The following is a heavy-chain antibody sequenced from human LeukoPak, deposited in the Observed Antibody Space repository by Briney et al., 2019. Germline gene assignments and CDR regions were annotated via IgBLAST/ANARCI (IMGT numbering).Heavy chain of an antibody. D-gene: IGHD4-17*01. V-gene: IGHV3-21*01. CDR2: ISSSSSYI. CDR3: ARDEDYADAFDI. Sequence: GGSLRLSCAASGFTFSSYDMHWVRQAPGKGLEWVSSISSSSSYIYYADSVKGRFTISRDNAKNSLYLQMNSLRAEDTAVYYCARDEDYADAFDIWGQGTMVTVSS. CDR1: GFTFSSYD. J-gene: IGHJ3*02.